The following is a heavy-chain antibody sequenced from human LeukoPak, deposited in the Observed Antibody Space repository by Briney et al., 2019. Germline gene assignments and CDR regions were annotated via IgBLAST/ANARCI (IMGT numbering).Heavy chain of an antibody. CDR3: AKDLNLYGYSWYFDL. CDR2: IAYDGRSDE. J-gene: IGHJ2*01. V-gene: IGHV3-30*18. Sequence: PGGSLRLSCTGSGFTFSTYGIHWARHTPGKGLEWVAVIAYDGRSDEYYADSVKGRFTISRDNSKSTLYLQMNSLRAEDTAVYYCAKDLNLYGYSWYFDLWGRGTLVTVSS. CDR1: GFTFSTYG. D-gene: IGHD5-18*01.